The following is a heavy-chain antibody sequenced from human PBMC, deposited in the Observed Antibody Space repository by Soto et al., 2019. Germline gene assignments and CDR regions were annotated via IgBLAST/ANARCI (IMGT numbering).Heavy chain of an antibody. J-gene: IGHJ4*02. CDR1: GFTFSSYA. Sequence: GGSLRLSCAASGFTFSSYAMSWVRQAPGKGLEWVSAISGSGGSTYYADSVKGRFTISRDNSKNTLYLQMNSLRAEDTAVYYCAKDYYDSSGYGCYFDYWGQGTLVTVSS. V-gene: IGHV3-23*01. CDR3: AKDYYDSSGYGCYFDY. CDR2: ISGSGGST. D-gene: IGHD3-22*01.